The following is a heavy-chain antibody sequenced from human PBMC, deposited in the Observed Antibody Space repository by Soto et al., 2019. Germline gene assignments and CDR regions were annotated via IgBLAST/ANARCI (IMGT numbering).Heavy chain of an antibody. J-gene: IGHJ4*02. V-gene: IGHV3-23*01. CDR2: ISGSGGST. Sequence: GGSLRLSCAASGFSFSSHAMSWVRQAPGKGLEWVSAISGSGGSTYYADSVKGRFTISRDNSKNTLYLQMNSLRAEDTAVYYCAKDSRFLEWLLYRSPSDYWGQGTLVTASS. CDR1: GFSFSSHA. D-gene: IGHD3-3*01. CDR3: AKDSRFLEWLLYRSPSDY.